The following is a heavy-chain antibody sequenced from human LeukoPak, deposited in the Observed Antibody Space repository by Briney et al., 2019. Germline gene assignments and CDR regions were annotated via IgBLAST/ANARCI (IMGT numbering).Heavy chain of an antibody. CDR2: IYHSGST. J-gene: IGHJ4*02. D-gene: IGHD5-12*01. V-gene: IGHV4-38-2*02. CDR1: GYSISSGYY. Sequence: SETLSLTCTVSGYSISSGYYWGWIRPPPGKGLEWIGSIYHSGSTYYNPSLKSRVTISVDTSKNQFSLKLSSVTAADTAVYYCARGRRYSGYEIDYWGQGTLVTVSS. CDR3: ARGRRYSGYEIDY.